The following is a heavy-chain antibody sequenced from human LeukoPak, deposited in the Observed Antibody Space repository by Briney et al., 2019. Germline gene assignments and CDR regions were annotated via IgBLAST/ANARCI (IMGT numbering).Heavy chain of an antibody. D-gene: IGHD3-10*01. J-gene: IGHJ4*02. CDR1: GYTFTGYY. CDR2: VNPNSGGT. V-gene: IGHV1-2*02. Sequence: ASVKVSCKASGYTFTGYYMHWVRQAPGQGLEWMGWVNPNSGGTNYAQKFQGRVTMTRDTSISTAYMELSRLRSDDTAVYYCARRGGPHHLSEQYDDYWGQGTLVTVSS. CDR3: ARRGGPHHLSEQYDDY.